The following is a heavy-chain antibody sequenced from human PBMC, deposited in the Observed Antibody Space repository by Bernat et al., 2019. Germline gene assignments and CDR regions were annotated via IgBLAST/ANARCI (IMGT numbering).Heavy chain of an antibody. CDR1: GFIFSSYA. D-gene: IGHD2-2*02. CDR3: ARSYDCTKNVCYKSVFGF. CDR2: ISFDVRKK. V-gene: IGHV3-30*01. J-gene: IGHJ3*01. Sequence: QVQLVESGGGVVQPGRSVRLSCAASGFIFSSYAMHWVRQAPGKGLEWVAVISFDVRKKAYGDFVRGRFTISRDNSQNTLFLQLNNLGPEDTAVYYGARSYDCTKNVCYKSVFGFWGRGTMVTVSS.